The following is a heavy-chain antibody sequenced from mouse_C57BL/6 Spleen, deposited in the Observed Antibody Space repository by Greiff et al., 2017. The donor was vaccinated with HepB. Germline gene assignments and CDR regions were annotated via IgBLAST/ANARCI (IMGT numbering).Heavy chain of an antibody. Sequence: QVQLQQPGAELVKPGASVKLSCKASGYTFTSYWMQWVKPRPGQGLEWIGEIDPSDSYTNYNQKFKGKATLTVDTSSSTAYMQLSSLTSEDSAVYYCARKIYYGSVYYAMDYWGQGTSVTVSS. CDR3: ARKIYYGSVYYAMDY. D-gene: IGHD1-1*01. CDR2: IDPSDSYT. CDR1: GYTFTSYW. V-gene: IGHV1-50*01. J-gene: IGHJ4*01.